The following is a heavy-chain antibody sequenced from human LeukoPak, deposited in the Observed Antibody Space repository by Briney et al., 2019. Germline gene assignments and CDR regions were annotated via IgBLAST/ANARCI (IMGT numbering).Heavy chain of an antibody. V-gene: IGHV4-34*01. CDR1: GGSFSGYY. CDR3: ARGVYDYVWGSYRWRKTYYFDY. Sequence: SETLSLTCAVYGGSFSGYYWSWIRQPPGKGLEWIGEINHSGSTNYNPSLKSRVTISVDTSKNQFSLKLSSVTAADTATYYCARGVYDYVWGSYRWRKTYYFDYWGQGTLVTVSS. J-gene: IGHJ4*02. CDR2: INHSGST. D-gene: IGHD3-16*02.